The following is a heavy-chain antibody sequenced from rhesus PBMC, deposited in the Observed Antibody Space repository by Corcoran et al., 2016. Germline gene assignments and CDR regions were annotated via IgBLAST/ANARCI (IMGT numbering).Heavy chain of an antibody. Sequence: EVQLVQSGAEVKRPGESLKISCKTSGYSFTSYWISWVRQMPGKGLEWMGAIDPSDSDTRYNPSFKGQVTISADKSISTAYLQWSRLKASDTATYYCATTLTVTTSWYFDLWGPGTPITISS. CDR2: IDPSDSDT. CDR1: GYSFTSYW. D-gene: IGHD4-23*01. V-gene: IGHV5-20*01. J-gene: IGHJ2*01. CDR3: ATTLTVTTSWYFDL.